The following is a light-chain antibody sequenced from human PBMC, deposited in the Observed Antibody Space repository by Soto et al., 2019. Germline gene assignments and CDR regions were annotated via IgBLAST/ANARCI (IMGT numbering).Light chain of an antibody. J-gene: IGKJ5*01. CDR2: DAS. CDR3: QQRSNWPLIT. V-gene: IGKV3-11*01. Sequence: EIVVTPTPDTLSLSPRQRATLSFRSSQSVSSYLAWYQQKPGQAPRLLIYDASNRATGIPARFSGSGSGTDFTLTISSLEPEDFAVYYCQQRSNWPLITVGQGTRLEI. CDR1: QSVSSY.